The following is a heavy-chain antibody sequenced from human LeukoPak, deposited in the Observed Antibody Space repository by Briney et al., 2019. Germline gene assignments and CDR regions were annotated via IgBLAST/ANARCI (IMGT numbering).Heavy chain of an antibody. Sequence: PGGSLRLSCAASGFTVSSNYMSWVRQAPGKGLEWVSVIYSGGSTYYADSMKGRFTISRDNSKNTLYLQMNSLRAEDTAVYYCAREDNFWGGYSGDGMDVWGQGTTVTVSS. CDR1: GFTVSSNY. J-gene: IGHJ6*02. V-gene: IGHV3-53*01. D-gene: IGHD3-3*01. CDR2: IYSGGST. CDR3: AREDNFWGGYSGDGMDV.